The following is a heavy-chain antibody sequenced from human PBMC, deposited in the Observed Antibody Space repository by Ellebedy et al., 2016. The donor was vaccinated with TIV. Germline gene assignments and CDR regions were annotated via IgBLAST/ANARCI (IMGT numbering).Heavy chain of an antibody. CDR2: IYYSGST. D-gene: IGHD2-2*01. V-gene: IGHV4-59*13. CDR3: AREREGGLVVPVAIDI. J-gene: IGHJ3*02. CDR1: GGSISSYY. Sequence: SETLSLXXTVSGGSISSYYWSWIRQPPGKGLEWIGYIYYSGSTNYNPSLKSRVTISVDTSKNQFSLKLSSVTAADTAVYYCAREREGGLVVPVAIDIWGQGTMVTVSS.